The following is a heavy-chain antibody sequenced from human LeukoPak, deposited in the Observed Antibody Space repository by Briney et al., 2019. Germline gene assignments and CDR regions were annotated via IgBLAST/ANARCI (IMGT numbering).Heavy chain of an antibody. V-gene: IGHV3-30*18. Sequence: PGGSLRLSCAVSGFTFSSYGMHWVRQAPGKGLEWVAVISYDGSNKYYADSVKGRFTISRDNAKNSLYLQMNSLRAEDTALYYCAKDIAVAGMTFWYFDLWGRGTLVTVSS. CDR3: AKDIAVAGMTFWYFDL. D-gene: IGHD6-19*01. CDR1: GFTFSSYG. J-gene: IGHJ2*01. CDR2: ISYDGSNK.